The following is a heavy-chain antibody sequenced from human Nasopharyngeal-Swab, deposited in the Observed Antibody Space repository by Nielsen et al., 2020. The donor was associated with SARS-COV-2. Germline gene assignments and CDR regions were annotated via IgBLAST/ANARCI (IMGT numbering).Heavy chain of an antibody. D-gene: IGHD1-26*01. CDR3: ARDIGSYHDAFDI. Sequence: GESLKISCAASGFTLSSYWMHWVRQAPGKGLVWVSRISGDGSSTSYADSVKGRFTISRDNAKNTLYLQMNSLRAEDTAVYYCARDIGSYHDAFDIWGQGTMVTVSS. V-gene: IGHV3-74*01. CDR1: GFTLSSYW. J-gene: IGHJ3*02. CDR2: ISGDGSST.